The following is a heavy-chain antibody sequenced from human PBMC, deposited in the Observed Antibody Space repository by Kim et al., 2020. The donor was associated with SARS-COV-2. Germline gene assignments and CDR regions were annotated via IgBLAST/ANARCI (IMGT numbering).Heavy chain of an antibody. J-gene: IGHJ4*02. D-gene: IGHD6-6*01. Sequence: GGSLRLSCVTSGFSFRDNAMHWVRQAPGKGLEWVAIIWYDGSNKYYGDSVRGRFTISRDNSKNTLYLQMNSLRVEDTALYYCARGGPSARPDYWGQGTPVTVSS. V-gene: IGHV3-33*01. CDR3: ARGGPSARPDY. CDR1: GFSFRDNA. CDR2: IWYDGSNK.